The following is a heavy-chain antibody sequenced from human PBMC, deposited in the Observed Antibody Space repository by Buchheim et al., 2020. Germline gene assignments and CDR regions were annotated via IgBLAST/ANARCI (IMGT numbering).Heavy chain of an antibody. D-gene: IGHD3-22*01. J-gene: IGHJ6*02. CDR2: IWHDGSNK. V-gene: IGHV3-33*01. Sequence: QVQLVESGGGVVQPGRSLRLSCAASGFTFSSYGMHWVRQAPGKGLEWVAVIWHDGSNKYYADSVKGRFTISRDNSKNTLYLQMNSLRAEDTAVYYCARDLDDSSGYYYGEYYYGMDVWGQGTT. CDR1: GFTFSSYG. CDR3: ARDLDDSSGYYYGEYYYGMDV.